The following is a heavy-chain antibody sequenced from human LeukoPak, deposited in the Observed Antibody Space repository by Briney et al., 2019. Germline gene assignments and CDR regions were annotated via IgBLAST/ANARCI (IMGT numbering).Heavy chain of an antibody. CDR2: IYTSGST. CDR1: DDSITMYY. V-gene: IGHV4-4*07. J-gene: IGHJ2*01. Sequence: PSETLSLTCSVSDDSITMYYWTWIRQPAGKGLEWIGRIYTSGSTNYNPSLKSRVTMSVDTSKNQFSLKLSSVTAADTAVYYCARGYGDSSAFWYFDLWGRGTLVTVSS. D-gene: IGHD3-22*01. CDR3: ARGYGDSSAFWYFDL.